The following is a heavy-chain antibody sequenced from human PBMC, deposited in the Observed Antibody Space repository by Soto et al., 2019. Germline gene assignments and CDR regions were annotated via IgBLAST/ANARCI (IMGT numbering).Heavy chain of an antibody. CDR3: ARDNWNPYWDYDL. V-gene: IGHV3-7*01. D-gene: IGHD1-20*01. Sequence: EVQLVESGGGLVQPGGSLRLSCAASGFTFSRYWMSWVRQAPGKGPEWVASIKQEGSEKYYVDSVKGRITISRDNAKNSLYLQMDSLRAEDTAVFYCARDNWNPYWDYDLWGRCTLVTVYS. CDR1: GFTFSRYW. CDR2: IKQEGSEK. J-gene: IGHJ2*01.